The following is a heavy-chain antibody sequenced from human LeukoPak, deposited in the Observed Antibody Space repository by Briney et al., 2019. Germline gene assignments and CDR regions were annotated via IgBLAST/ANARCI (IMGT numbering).Heavy chain of an antibody. D-gene: IGHD6-13*01. Sequence: TGGSLRLSCAASGFTFSSYGMHWVRQAPGKGLEWVAVISYDGSNKYYADSVKGRFTISRDNSKNTLYLQMNSLRAEDTAVYYCARHYSSSWSEDYWGQGTLVTVSS. J-gene: IGHJ4*02. CDR2: ISYDGSNK. V-gene: IGHV3-30*03. CDR3: ARHYSSSWSEDY. CDR1: GFTFSSYG.